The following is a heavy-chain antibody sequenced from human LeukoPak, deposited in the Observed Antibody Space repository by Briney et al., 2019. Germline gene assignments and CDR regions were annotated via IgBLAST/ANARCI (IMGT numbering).Heavy chain of an antibody. CDR1: GFTLSSYA. V-gene: IGHV3-23*01. CDR2: ISGSGDST. Sequence: PGGSRRLSWAAAGFTLSSYAMSWVRQAPGKGLEWVSTISGSGDSTYYADSVKGRFTISRDNSKNTLYLQMNSLRAEDTAVYYCARDRGYSCGYWGQGTLVTVSS. J-gene: IGHJ4*02. D-gene: IGHD5-18*01. CDR3: ARDRGYSCGY.